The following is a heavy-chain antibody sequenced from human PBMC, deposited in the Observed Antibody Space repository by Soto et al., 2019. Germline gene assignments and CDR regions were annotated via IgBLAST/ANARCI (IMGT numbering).Heavy chain of an antibody. D-gene: IGHD1-1*01. CDR3: ARGRYGDY. Sequence: QVHLVQSGAEVKKPGASVKVSCKGSGYTFTSYGITWVRQAPGQGLEWMGWISAHNGNTDYAQKLQGSVTVTRDTSTSTAYMELRSLISDDTAVYYCARGRYGDYWGQGALVTVSS. CDR2: ISAHNGNT. V-gene: IGHV1-18*01. CDR1: GYTFTSYG. J-gene: IGHJ4*02.